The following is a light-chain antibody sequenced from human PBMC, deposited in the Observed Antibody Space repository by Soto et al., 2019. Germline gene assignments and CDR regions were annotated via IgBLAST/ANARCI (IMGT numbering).Light chain of an antibody. CDR3: QQYNNWPS. V-gene: IGKV3-15*01. Sequence: EVVMTQSPATLSVSPGERATLSCRAGQTLSRNLACYQQRPGQAPRLLIYDISSRATGVPARFSGSGSETEFTLTIRILQSEDFAVYCCQQYNNWPSFGQGTRLEIK. CDR1: QTLSRN. J-gene: IGKJ5*01. CDR2: DIS.